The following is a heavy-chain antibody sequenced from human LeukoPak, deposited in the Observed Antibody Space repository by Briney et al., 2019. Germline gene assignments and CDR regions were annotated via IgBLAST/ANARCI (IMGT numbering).Heavy chain of an antibody. V-gene: IGHV1-3*01. Sequence: GASVKVSCKASGYTFTSYAMHWVRQAPGQRLEWMGWINAGNGNTKYSQKFQGRVTITRDTSASTAYMELSSLRSEDTAVYYCARIAGPSIVEEVHDAFDIWGQGTMVTVSS. D-gene: IGHD1-1*01. CDR1: GYTFTSYA. CDR3: ARIAGPSIVEEVHDAFDI. J-gene: IGHJ3*02. CDR2: INAGNGNT.